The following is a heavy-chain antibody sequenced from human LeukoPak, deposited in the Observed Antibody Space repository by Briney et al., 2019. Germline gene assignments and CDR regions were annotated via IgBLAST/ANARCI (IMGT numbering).Heavy chain of an antibody. CDR3: ARGWYYDILTGYYNGFDY. Sequence: SETLSLTCAVYGGSFSGYYWSWIRQPAGKGLEWIGRIYTSGSTNYNPSLKSRVTMSVDTSKNQFSLKLSSVTAADTAVYYCARGWYYDILTGYYNGFDYWGQGTLVTVSS. CDR2: IYTSGST. J-gene: IGHJ4*02. D-gene: IGHD3-9*01. CDR1: GGSFSGYY. V-gene: IGHV4-59*10.